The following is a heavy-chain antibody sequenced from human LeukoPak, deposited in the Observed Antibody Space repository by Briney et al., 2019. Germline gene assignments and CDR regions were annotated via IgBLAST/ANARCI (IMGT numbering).Heavy chain of an antibody. J-gene: IGHJ4*02. CDR2: ISSSSSYI. CDR1: GFTFSSYS. Sequence: GGSLRLSCAASGFTFSSYSMNWVRQAPGKGLEWVSSISSSSSYIYYADSVKGRFTISRDNTKNSLYLQMNSLRAEDTAVYYCARDQDYGDLFPFDYWGQGTLVTVSS. V-gene: IGHV3-21*01. D-gene: IGHD4-17*01. CDR3: ARDQDYGDLFPFDY.